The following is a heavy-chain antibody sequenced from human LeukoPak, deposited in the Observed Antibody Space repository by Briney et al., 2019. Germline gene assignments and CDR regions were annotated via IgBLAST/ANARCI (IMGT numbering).Heavy chain of an antibody. J-gene: IGHJ4*02. D-gene: IGHD6-13*01. V-gene: IGHV1-69*05. Sequence: SVKVSCKASGGTFSSYAISWVRQAPGQGLEWMGGIIPIFGTANYAQKFQGRVTITTDESTSTAYMELSSLRSEDTAVYYCARDRGIAAAGTGYWGQGTLVTVSS. CDR3: ARDRGIAAAGTGY. CDR1: GGTFSSYA. CDR2: IIPIFGTA.